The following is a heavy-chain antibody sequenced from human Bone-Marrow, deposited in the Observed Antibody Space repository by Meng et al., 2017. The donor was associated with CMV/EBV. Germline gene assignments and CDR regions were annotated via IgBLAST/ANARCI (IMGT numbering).Heavy chain of an antibody. D-gene: IGHD2-15*01. CDR1: GFTFSSYS. V-gene: IGHV3-21*01. J-gene: IGHJ3*02. CDR3: ARGTALYFVVVVAATPVSAFDI. Sequence: GGSLRLSCAASGFTFSSYSMNWVRQAPGKGLEWVSSISSSSSYIYYADSVKGRFTISRDNAKNSLYLQMNSLRAEDTAVYYCARGTALYFVVVVAATPVSAFDIWGQGTMVTVSS. CDR2: ISSSSSYI.